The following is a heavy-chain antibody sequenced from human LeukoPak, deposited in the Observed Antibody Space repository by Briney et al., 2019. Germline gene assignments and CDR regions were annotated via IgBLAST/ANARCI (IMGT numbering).Heavy chain of an antibody. J-gene: IGHJ4*02. CDR2: ISSSSSTI. CDR1: GFPFSSFL. Sequence: GGALELPCAASGFPFSSFLMNWGRPAPGRGRGGVLYISSSSSTIYYADSVKGRFTISRDNAKNSLYLQMNSLRAEDTAVYYCARDARRDGYKSDDYWGQGTLVTVSS. V-gene: IGHV3-48*01. D-gene: IGHD5-24*01. CDR3: ARDARRDGYKSDDY.